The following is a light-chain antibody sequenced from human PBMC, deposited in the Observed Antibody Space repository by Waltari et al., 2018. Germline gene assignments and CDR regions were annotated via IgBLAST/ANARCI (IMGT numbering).Light chain of an antibody. CDR1: HSVSSSY. CDR3: QQYGSSPPFT. V-gene: IGKV3-20*01. CDR2: GAA. Sequence: EIVLTQSPGTRSLSPGERVTLYCRASHSVSSSYLAWYQQKPGHAPRLLIHGAAIRATGIPDRFRGSGSGSDFTLTIRRLEPEDFAVYYCQQYGSSPPFTFGPGTKVDIK. J-gene: IGKJ3*01.